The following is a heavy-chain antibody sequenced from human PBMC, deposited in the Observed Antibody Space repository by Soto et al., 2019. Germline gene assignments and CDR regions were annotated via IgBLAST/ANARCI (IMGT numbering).Heavy chain of an antibody. J-gene: IGHJ4*02. CDR1: GGSITSYH. D-gene: IGHD6-13*01. V-gene: IGHV4-38-2*02. CDR3: ARSQYIAAAGAY. Sequence: SETLSLTCIVSGGSITSYHWGWIRQPPGKGLEWIGSIYHSGSTYYNPSLKSRVTISVDTSKNQFSLKLSSVTAADTAVYYCARSQYIAAAGAYWGQGTLVTVSS. CDR2: IYHSGST.